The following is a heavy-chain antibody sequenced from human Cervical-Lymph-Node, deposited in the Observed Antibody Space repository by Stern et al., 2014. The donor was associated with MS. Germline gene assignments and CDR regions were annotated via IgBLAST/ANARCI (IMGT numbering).Heavy chain of an antibody. CDR3: VREGSAWALDY. Sequence: VQLVESGGVLVQPGGSLRLSCAASGFTFSSFEMHWVRQVPGKGLEWVAVIGTGDDTYYPDSVKGRFTISRENAKNSLYLEMNKLRAGDTAVYYCVREGSAWALDYWGQGTLVTVSS. V-gene: IGHV3-13*01. CDR2: IGTGDDT. D-gene: IGHD6-19*01. J-gene: IGHJ4*02. CDR1: GFTFSSFE.